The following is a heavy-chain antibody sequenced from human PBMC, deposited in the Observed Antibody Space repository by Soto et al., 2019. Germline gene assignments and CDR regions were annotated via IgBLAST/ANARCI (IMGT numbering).Heavy chain of an antibody. CDR3: ARDLSPPGEFFYDAFDV. Sequence: EVQLVESGGGLVQPGESLRLSCAASGFTFSAFWMTWLRQAPGKGLEWVANIKRGGTVTHYGDSVEGRCTLSRDNAQNSLFLQLNSLRPEDTAMYSCARDLSPPGEFFYDAFDVWGQGTFATVSS. D-gene: IGHD2-21*01. J-gene: IGHJ3*01. CDR2: IKRGGTVT. CDR1: GFTFSAFW. V-gene: IGHV3-7*04.